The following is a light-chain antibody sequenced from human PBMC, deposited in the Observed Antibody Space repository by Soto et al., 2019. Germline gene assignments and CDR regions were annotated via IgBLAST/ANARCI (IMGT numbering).Light chain of an antibody. CDR3: QQYNSYSKT. V-gene: IGKV1-5*01. Sequence: DIQMTQSPSTLSASVGDRVTITCRASQSISSWLAWYQQKPGKAPKLLIYDAYSLESGVPSRFSGSGSGTEFTLTISSLQPEDSATYYCQQYNSYSKTFGQGTKVDIK. CDR2: DAY. CDR1: QSISSW. J-gene: IGKJ1*01.